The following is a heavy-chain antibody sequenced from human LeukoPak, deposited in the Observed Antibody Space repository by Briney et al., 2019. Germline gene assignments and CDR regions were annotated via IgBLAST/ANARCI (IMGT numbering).Heavy chain of an antibody. Sequence: PGGSLRLSCAASGFTFSSYWMSWVRQAPGKGLEWVTNIKQDGSEKYYVDSVKGRFTISRDNAKNSLYLQMNSLRAEDTAVYYCAREPHGYDFWSGYYGDIFDYWGQGTLVTVSS. J-gene: IGHJ4*02. D-gene: IGHD3-3*01. CDR1: GFTFSSYW. CDR3: AREPHGYDFWSGYYGDIFDY. CDR2: IKQDGSEK. V-gene: IGHV3-7*01.